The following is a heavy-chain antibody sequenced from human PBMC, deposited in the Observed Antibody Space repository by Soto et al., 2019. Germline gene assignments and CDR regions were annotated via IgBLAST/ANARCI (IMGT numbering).Heavy chain of an antibody. V-gene: IGHV5-10-1*01. CDR3: ARGTYRSKTDFDY. CDR1: GYIFTNFW. J-gene: IGHJ4*02. D-gene: IGHD6-13*01. CDR2: IDPSGSYI. Sequence: GESLKISCQGSGYIFTNFWLSWVRQMPGKGLEWMGRIDPSGSYINYSPSFQGHVTISADKSISTAYLQWSGLKASDTAVYYCARGTYRSKTDFDYWGQGTLVTVSS.